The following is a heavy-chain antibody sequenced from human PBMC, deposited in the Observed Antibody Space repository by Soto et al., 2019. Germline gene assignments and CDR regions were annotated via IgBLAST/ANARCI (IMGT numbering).Heavy chain of an antibody. CDR3: ARAPVKTVAYHFDY. D-gene: IGHD6-19*01. Sequence: QSQTLSLTCAISGDSVSSNSAAWNWIRQSPSRGLEWLGRTYYRSKGDNDYAVSVKSRITINPDTSKNQFSLQLNSVTPEDTAVYYCARAPVKTVAYHFDYWGQGTLVTVSS. V-gene: IGHV6-1*01. CDR1: GDSVSSNSAA. J-gene: IGHJ4*02. CDR2: TYYRSKGDN.